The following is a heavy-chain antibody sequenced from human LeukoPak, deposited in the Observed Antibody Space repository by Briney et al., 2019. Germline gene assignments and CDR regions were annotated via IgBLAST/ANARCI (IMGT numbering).Heavy chain of an antibody. Sequence: ASVKVSCKASGYTFTSYDINWVRQATGQGLGWMGWMNPNSGNTGYAQKFQGRVTITRNTSISTAYMELSSLRSEDTAVYYCARDQYYYDSSGYYSYWGQGTLVTVSS. V-gene: IGHV1-8*03. CDR2: MNPNSGNT. D-gene: IGHD3-22*01. J-gene: IGHJ4*02. CDR1: GYTFTSYD. CDR3: ARDQYYYDSSGYYSY.